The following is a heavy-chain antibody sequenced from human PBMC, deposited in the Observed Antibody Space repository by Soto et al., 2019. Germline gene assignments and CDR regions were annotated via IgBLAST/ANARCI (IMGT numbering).Heavy chain of an antibody. J-gene: IGHJ6*02. Sequence: ASVKVSCKASGGTFSNFAISWVRQAPGQGLEWMGGIIPLFDTPNYAQKFQDRVTITADKSTSTVYMDLSSLRSEDTALYYCARGPHYDYIHRAGYYYGMGVWGPGTTVTVSS. CDR3: ARGPHYDYIHRAGYYYGMGV. CDR2: IIPLFDTP. V-gene: IGHV1-69*06. CDR1: GGTFSNFA. D-gene: IGHD3-16*01.